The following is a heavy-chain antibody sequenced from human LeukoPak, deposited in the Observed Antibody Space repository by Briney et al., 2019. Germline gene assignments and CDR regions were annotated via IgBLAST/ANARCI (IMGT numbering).Heavy chain of an antibody. CDR2: INAGNSNT. Sequence: GASVKVSCKASGYTFTSYAMHWVRQAPGQRLEWMGWINAGNSNTKYSQKFQGRVTMTRDTSTSTVYMELSSLRSEDTAVYYCAREQTLALGGSGWYGYWGQGTLVTVSS. V-gene: IGHV1-3*01. D-gene: IGHD6-19*01. CDR1: GYTFTSYA. J-gene: IGHJ4*02. CDR3: AREQTLALGGSGWYGY.